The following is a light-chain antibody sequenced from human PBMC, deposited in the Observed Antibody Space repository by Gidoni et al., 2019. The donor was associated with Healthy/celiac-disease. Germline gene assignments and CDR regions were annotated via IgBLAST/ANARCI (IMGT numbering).Light chain of an antibody. Sequence: DIQMTKSPSSLSASVGDRVTITCQASQDISNYLNWYQQKPGKAHKLLIYDASNLETGVPSRFSGSGSGTDFSFTISSLQPEDIATYYCQQYDNLPPFTFGPGTKVDIK. V-gene: IGKV1-33*01. CDR1: QDISNY. CDR2: DAS. J-gene: IGKJ3*01. CDR3: QQYDNLPPFT.